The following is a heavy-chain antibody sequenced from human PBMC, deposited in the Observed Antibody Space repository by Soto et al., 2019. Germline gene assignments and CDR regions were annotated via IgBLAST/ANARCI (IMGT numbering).Heavy chain of an antibody. J-gene: IGHJ4*02. CDR2: IWYDGSNK. CDR1: GFTFSSYG. Sequence: PGGSLRLSCAASGFTFSSYGMHWVRQAPGKGLEWVAVIWYDGSNKYYADSVKGRSTISRDNSKNTLYLQMNSLRAEDTAVYYCARDPLEYYDFWSDYFDYWGQGTLVTVSS. V-gene: IGHV3-33*08. CDR3: ARDPLEYYDFWSDYFDY. D-gene: IGHD3-3*01.